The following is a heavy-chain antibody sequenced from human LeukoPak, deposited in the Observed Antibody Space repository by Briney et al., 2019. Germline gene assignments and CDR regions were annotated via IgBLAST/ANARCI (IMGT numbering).Heavy chain of an antibody. CDR1: GFTFRNYW. Sequence: GRSLRLSCVASGFTFRNYWMYWVRQAPGKGLEWVSVIYSGGSTYYADSVKGRFTISRDNAKNSLYLQMNSLRAEDTAVYYCARGGLPWYYYDSSGYVGLDYWGQGTLVTVSS. CDR2: IYSGGST. J-gene: IGHJ4*02. V-gene: IGHV3-66*01. D-gene: IGHD3-22*01. CDR3: ARGGLPWYYYDSSGYVGLDY.